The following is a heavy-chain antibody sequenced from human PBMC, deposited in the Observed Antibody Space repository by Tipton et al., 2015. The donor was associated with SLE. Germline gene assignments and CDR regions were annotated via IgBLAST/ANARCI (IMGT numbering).Heavy chain of an antibody. CDR1: GGSFSGYY. Sequence: TLSLTCAVYGGSFSGYYWSCIWQPPGKGLAWIGTIYHSGSTYYNPSLKSRVTISVDTSKNQFTLKLSSVTAADTAVYYCARVVSWGTGTLFDYWGQGTLVTVSS. D-gene: IGHD1-1*01. V-gene: IGHV4-34*01. J-gene: IGHJ4*02. CDR3: ARVVSWGTGTLFDY. CDR2: IYHSGST.